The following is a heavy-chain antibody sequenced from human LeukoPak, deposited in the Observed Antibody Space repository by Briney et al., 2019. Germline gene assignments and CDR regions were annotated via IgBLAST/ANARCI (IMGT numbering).Heavy chain of an antibody. CDR3: ARDQSASFMVGATKFDY. Sequence: SETLSLTCAVYGGSFSGYYWSWIRQPPGKGLEWIGEINHSGSTYYNPSLKSRVTISVDTSKNQFSLKLSSVTAADTAVYYCARDQSASFMVGATKFDYWGQGTLVTVSS. D-gene: IGHD1-26*01. CDR2: INHSGST. CDR1: GGSFSGYY. V-gene: IGHV4-34*01. J-gene: IGHJ4*02.